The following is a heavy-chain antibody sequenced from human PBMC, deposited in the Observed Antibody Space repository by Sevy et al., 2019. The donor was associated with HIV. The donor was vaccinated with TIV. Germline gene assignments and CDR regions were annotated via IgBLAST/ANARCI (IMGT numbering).Heavy chain of an antibody. D-gene: IGHD3-10*01. Sequence: GGSLRLSCAASGFTFSSYDMHWVRQVTGQGLEWVSGMGIAGDTYYPGSVKGRFTISSENARNSLDLQMNSLRAGDTAVYYCVRGNNLGELGYWFDPWGQGTLVTVSS. V-gene: IGHV3-13*01. CDR3: VRGNNLGELGYWFDP. J-gene: IGHJ5*02. CDR2: MGIAGDT. CDR1: GFTFSSYD.